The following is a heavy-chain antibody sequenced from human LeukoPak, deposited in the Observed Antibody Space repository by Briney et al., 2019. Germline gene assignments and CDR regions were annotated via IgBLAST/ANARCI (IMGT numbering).Heavy chain of an antibody. D-gene: IGHD1-1*01. CDR2: IWYDGSNK. CDR1: GFTFSSYG. CDR3: ARTTPRVGSVRAFDL. V-gene: IGHV3-33*01. Sequence: GRSLRLSCAASGFTFSSYGMHWVRQAPGKGLEWVAVIWYDGSNKYYADSVKGRFTISRDNSKNTLYLQMNSLRAEDTAVYYCARTTPRVGSVRAFDLWGRGTLVTVSS. J-gene: IGHJ2*01.